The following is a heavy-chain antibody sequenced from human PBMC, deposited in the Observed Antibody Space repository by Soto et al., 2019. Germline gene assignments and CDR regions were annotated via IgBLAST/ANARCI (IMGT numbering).Heavy chain of an antibody. CDR3: ARGGGSPDY. Sequence: QVQLQESGPGLVKPSETLSLMCTVSGGSISSNYWSWIRQPPGKGLEYIGYIYYSGSTNYNPSLKSRVTISVDTSKNQFSLKLSSVTAADTAVYYWARGGGSPDYWGQGTLVTVSS. CDR2: IYYSGST. V-gene: IGHV4-59*01. D-gene: IGHD3-10*01. J-gene: IGHJ4*02. CDR1: GGSISSNY.